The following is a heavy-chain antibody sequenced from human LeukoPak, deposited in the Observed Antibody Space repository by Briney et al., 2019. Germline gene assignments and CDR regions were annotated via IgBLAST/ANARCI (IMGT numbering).Heavy chain of an antibody. D-gene: IGHD5-18*01. V-gene: IGHV3-23*01. CDR3: AKDNGYNYGYEDY. CDR1: GFTFRSYA. Sequence: PGGSLRLSCAASGFTFRSYAMSWVRRAPGKGLEWVSGVSGSGTGSHYADSVKGRFTVSRDNSESMLYLQMNSLRAEDTAVYYCAKDNGYNYGYEDYWGQGTLVTVSS. CDR2: VSGSGTGS. J-gene: IGHJ4*02.